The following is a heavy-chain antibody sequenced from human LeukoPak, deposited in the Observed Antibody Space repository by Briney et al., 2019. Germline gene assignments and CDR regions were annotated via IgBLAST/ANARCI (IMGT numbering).Heavy chain of an antibody. CDR1: GFTFSDYY. J-gene: IGHJ4*02. D-gene: IGHD4-17*01. CDR3: AREGGLRLTTRFFDY. V-gene: IGHV3-11*06. Sequence: RGSLTVSCAASGFTFSDYYMSWIRQAPGKGLEWVSFISSSSSYTNFADSVKGRFTISRDNAKNSLYLQMNSLRAEDTAVYYCAREGGLRLTTRFFDYWGQGTLVADSS. CDR2: ISSSSSYT.